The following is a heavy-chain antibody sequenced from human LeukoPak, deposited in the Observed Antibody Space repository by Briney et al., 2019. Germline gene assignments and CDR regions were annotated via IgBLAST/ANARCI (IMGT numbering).Heavy chain of an antibody. J-gene: IGHJ4*02. Sequence: QAGGSLRLSCAASGFTFSSYAMSWVRQAPGKGLEWVSAISGSGGSTYYADSVKGRFTISRDNSKNTLYLQMNSLRAEDTAVYYCAKDLAVAGIGGLDSGGQGTLVTVSS. D-gene: IGHD6-19*01. CDR2: ISGSGGST. V-gene: IGHV3-23*01. CDR3: AKDLAVAGIGGLDS. CDR1: GFTFSSYA.